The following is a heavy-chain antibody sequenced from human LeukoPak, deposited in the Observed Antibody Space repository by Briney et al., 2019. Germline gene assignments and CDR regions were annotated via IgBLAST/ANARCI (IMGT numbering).Heavy chain of an antibody. CDR2: ISAYNGNT. V-gene: IGHV1-18*01. D-gene: IGHD3-22*01. Sequence: GASVKVSCKASGYTFSNYGVSWVRQAPGQGLEWMGWISAYNGNTNYAQKLQGRVTVTTDTSTRTAYMELRSLRSDDTAVYYCARDLADSSGYGIPLDYWGQGTLVSVSS. CDR3: ARDLADSSGYGIPLDY. J-gene: IGHJ4*02. CDR1: GYTFSNYG.